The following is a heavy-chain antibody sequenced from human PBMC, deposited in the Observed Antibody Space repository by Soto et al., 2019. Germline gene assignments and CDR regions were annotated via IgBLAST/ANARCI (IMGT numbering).Heavy chain of an antibody. Sequence: GGSLRLSCAVYGFTFGSYWINWGRLIPGKGLEWVAYIKPDGSATYYVDSVKGRFTISRDNAKNSLYLQMNSPRVEDTSVYYCARAGYCGPGCYYYFDYWGQGTLV. V-gene: IGHV3-7*01. J-gene: IGHJ4*02. CDR1: GFTFGSYW. D-gene: IGHD2-21*02. CDR2: IKPDGSAT. CDR3: ARAGYCGPGCYYYFDY.